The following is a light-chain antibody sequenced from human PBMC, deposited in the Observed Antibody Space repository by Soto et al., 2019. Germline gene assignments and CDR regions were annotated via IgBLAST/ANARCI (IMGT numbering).Light chain of an antibody. J-gene: IGLJ1*01. Sequence: QSVLTQPSSVSASPGQSISISCTGTSDDFGAYDYVSWYQQHPGEAPKLILYAVSNRPSGVSTRFSGSKSGNTASLTISGVQADDEADYYCSSYRSSDTLEVFGTGTKVTVL. CDR2: AVS. V-gene: IGLV2-14*01. CDR3: SSYRSSDTLEV. CDR1: SDDFGAYDY.